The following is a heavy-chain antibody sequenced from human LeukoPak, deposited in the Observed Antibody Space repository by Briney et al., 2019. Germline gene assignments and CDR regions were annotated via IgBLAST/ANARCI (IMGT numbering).Heavy chain of an antibody. CDR1: GYTFTNYG. Sequence: ASVKLSCKASGYTFTNYGIIWVRQAPGQGLGWMGWITGYSGNTNYAQKFQGRVTLTKDTSTNTVYMDLRSLRSDGTAVYYCARDSRIAVARYGVTGDYWGQGTLVTVSS. D-gene: IGHD6-19*01. CDR2: ITGYSGNT. V-gene: IGHV1-18*01. J-gene: IGHJ4*02. CDR3: ARDSRIAVARYGVTGDY.